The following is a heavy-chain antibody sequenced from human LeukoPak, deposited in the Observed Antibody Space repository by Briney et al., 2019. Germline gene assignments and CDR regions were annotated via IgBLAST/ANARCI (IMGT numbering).Heavy chain of an antibody. CDR3: ARDRLYGDYWSFDL. D-gene: IGHD4-17*01. CDR1: GYTFSGYY. Sequence: ASVKVSCKTSGYTFSGYYVYWVRQAHGQGLEWMGWINPNSGGTNYAQKFQGWVTMTRDTSISTVYMELSRLRSDDTAVYYCARDRLYGDYWSFDLWGRGTLVTVSS. V-gene: IGHV1-2*04. CDR2: INPNSGGT. J-gene: IGHJ2*01.